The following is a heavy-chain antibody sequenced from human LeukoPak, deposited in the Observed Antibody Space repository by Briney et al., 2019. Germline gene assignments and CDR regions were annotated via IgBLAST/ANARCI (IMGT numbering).Heavy chain of an antibody. J-gene: IGHJ4*02. V-gene: IGHV4-59*08. CDR2: IYYSGST. Sequence: SETLSLTCTVSGASISGYYWSWIRQPPGRGLEWIGYIYYSGSTSYNPSLRSRVTISVDTSKNQFSLKLSSVTAADTAVYYCARQANWGYYFDYWGQGTLVTVSS. CDR1: GASISGYY. D-gene: IGHD7-27*01. CDR3: ARQANWGYYFDY.